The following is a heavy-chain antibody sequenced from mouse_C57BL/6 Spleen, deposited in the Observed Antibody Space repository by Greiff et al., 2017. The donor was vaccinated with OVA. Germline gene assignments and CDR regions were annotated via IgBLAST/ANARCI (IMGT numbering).Heavy chain of an antibody. Sequence: VQLQQPGAELVMPGASVKLSCKASGYTFTSYWMHWVKQRPGQGLEWIGEIDPSDSYTNYNQKFKGKSTLTVDKSSSTAYMQLSSLTSEDSAVYYCASYFDVWGTGTTVTVSS. CDR1: GYTFTSYW. CDR2: IDPSDSYT. V-gene: IGHV1-69*01. J-gene: IGHJ1*03. CDR3: ASYFDV.